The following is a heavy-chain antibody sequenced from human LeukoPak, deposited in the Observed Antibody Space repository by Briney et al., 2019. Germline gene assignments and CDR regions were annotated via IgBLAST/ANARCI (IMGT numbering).Heavy chain of an antibody. J-gene: IGHJ6*03. Sequence: GESLQISCKGSGYSFTSYWIGWVRQMPGKGLEWMGIIYPGDSDTRYSPSFQGQVTISADKSISTAYLQWSSLKASDTAMYYCARLETDILTGGLDYYYMDVWGKGTTVTVSS. V-gene: IGHV5-51*01. D-gene: IGHD3-9*01. CDR1: GYSFTSYW. CDR3: ARLETDILTGGLDYYYMDV. CDR2: IYPGDSDT.